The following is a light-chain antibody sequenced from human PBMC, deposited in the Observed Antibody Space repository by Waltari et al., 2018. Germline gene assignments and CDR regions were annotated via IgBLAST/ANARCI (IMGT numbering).Light chain of an antibody. CDR1: SSDVGGYNY. J-gene: IGLJ1*01. CDR3: TSYTSSSTYV. CDR2: DVN. Sequence: QSALTQPASVSGSPGQSITIPCTGTSSDVGGYNYVPWYQHHPGKAPKLMIYDVNKRPSGVSDRFSGSKSGNTASLTISGLQTEDEADYYCTSYTSSSTYVFGIGTKVTVL. V-gene: IGLV2-14*03.